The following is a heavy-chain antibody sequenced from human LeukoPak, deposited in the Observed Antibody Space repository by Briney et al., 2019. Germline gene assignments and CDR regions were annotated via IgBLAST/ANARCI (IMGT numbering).Heavy chain of an antibody. CDR2: ISYDGSNK. V-gene: IGHV3-30*04. CDR3: ARGRRDGYMLLWEDY. Sequence: GGSLRLSCAASGFAFSSYAMHWVRQAPGKGLEWVAVISYDGSNKYYADSVKGRFTISRDNSKNTLYLQMNSLRAEDTAVYYCARGRRDGYMLLWEDYWGQGTLVTVSS. J-gene: IGHJ4*02. CDR1: GFAFSSYA. D-gene: IGHD5-24*01.